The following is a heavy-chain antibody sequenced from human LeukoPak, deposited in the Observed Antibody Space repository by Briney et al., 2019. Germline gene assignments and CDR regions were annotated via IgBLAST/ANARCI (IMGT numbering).Heavy chain of an antibody. V-gene: IGHV5-51*01. CDR1: GYTFTNYW. CDR3: ARQEGTGWFDY. Sequence: GESLKISCKGSGYTFTNYWIGWVRHMPGKGPEWMGIIYPGDSDTRYGPSLQGQVTFSVDKSISTAYLQWSSLKASDTAIYYCARQEGTGWFDYWGQGTQVTVSS. D-gene: IGHD6-19*01. J-gene: IGHJ4*02. CDR2: IYPGDSDT.